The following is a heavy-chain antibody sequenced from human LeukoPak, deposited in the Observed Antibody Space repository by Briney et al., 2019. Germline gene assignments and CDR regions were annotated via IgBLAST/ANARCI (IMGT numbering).Heavy chain of an antibody. Sequence: SETLSPTCAVYGGSFSGYYWSWIRQPSGKGLEWIGEINHSGSTNYNASLKSRVTISVDTSKNQFSLRLSSVTAADTAVYYCAPRGDIEHSYGYGKWFDPWGQGTRVTVSS. V-gene: IGHV4-34*01. CDR3: APRGDIEHSYGYGKWFDP. D-gene: IGHD5-18*01. CDR1: GGSFSGYY. J-gene: IGHJ5*02. CDR2: INHSGST.